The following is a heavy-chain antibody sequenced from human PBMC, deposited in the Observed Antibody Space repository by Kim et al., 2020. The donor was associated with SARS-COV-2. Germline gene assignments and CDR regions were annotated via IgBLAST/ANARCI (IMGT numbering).Heavy chain of an antibody. V-gene: IGHV4-61*01. CDR1: GGSVSSGSYY. Sequence: SETLSLTCTVSGGSVSSGSYYWSWIRQPPGKGLEWIGYTYYSGSTNYNPSLKTRVTISADTSKNQFSLTLSFVTAAATAVYYCARCGVDYGFLTGYYPLDAFETWGQGTMVTVSS. CDR3: ARCGVDYGFLTGYYPLDAFET. D-gene: IGHD3-9*01. CDR2: TYYSGST. J-gene: IGHJ3*02.